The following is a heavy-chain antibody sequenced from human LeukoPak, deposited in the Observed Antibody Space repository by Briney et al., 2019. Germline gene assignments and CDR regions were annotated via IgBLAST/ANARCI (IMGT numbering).Heavy chain of an antibody. D-gene: IGHD3-22*01. J-gene: IGHJ5*02. CDR3: AKLGPDTMIVVVNVGVPWFDP. CDR2: ISYDGSNK. CDR1: GFTFSSYA. V-gene: IGHV3-30-3*02. Sequence: GGSLRLSCAASGFTFSSYAMHWVRQAPGKGLEWVAVISYDGSNKYYADSVKGRFTISRDNSKNTLYLQMNSLRAEDTAVYYCAKLGPDTMIVVVNVGVPWFDPWGQGTLVTVSS.